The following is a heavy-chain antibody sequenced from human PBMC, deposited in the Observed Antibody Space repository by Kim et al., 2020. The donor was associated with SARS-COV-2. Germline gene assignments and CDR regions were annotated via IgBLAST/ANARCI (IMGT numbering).Heavy chain of an antibody. J-gene: IGHJ4*02. D-gene: IGHD3-3*01. Sequence: ASVKVSCKASGYTFTSYYMHWVRQAPGQGLEWMGIINPSGGSTSYAQKFQGRVTMTRDTSTSTVYMELSSLRSEDTAVYYCARGNVLRFLEWLLPFDYWGQGTLVTVSS. V-gene: IGHV1-46*01. CDR2: INPSGGST. CDR3: ARGNVLRFLEWLLPFDY. CDR1: GYTFTSYY.